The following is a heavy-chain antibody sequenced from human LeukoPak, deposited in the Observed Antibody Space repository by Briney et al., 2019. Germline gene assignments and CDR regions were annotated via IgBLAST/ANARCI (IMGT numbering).Heavy chain of an antibody. Sequence: SETLPLTCAVYGGSFSGYYWSWIRQPPGKGLEWIGEINHSGSTNYNPSLKSRVTISVDTPKNQFSLKLSSVTAADTAVYYCARSWELRSTFDYWGQGTLVTVSS. CDR1: GGSFSGYY. V-gene: IGHV4-34*01. J-gene: IGHJ4*02. CDR3: ARSWELRSTFDY. D-gene: IGHD1-26*01. CDR2: INHSGST.